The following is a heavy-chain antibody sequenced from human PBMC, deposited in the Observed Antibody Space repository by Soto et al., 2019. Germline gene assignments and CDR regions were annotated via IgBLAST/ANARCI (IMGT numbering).Heavy chain of an antibody. CDR1: GFTFSSYG. D-gene: IGHD4-4*01. CDR2: ISYDGSNK. Sequence: GSLRLSCAASGFTFSSYGMHWVRQAPGKGLEWVAVISYDGSNKYYADSVKGRFTISRDNSKNTLYLQMNSLRAEDTAVYYCAKDLGDYSNHYYYYGMDVWGQGTTVTVSS. J-gene: IGHJ6*02. V-gene: IGHV3-30*18. CDR3: AKDLGDYSNHYYYYGMDV.